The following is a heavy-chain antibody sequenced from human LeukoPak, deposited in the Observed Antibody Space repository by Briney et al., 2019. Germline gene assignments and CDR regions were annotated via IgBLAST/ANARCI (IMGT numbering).Heavy chain of an antibody. Sequence: GASVKVSCKASGYTFTSYGISWVRQAPGQGLEWMGWVSGYNGNTNYAQKLQGRVTMTRNTSISTAYMELSSLRSEDTAVYYCARAARRAAGIAAAGPLGYWGQGTLVTVPS. V-gene: IGHV1-18*01. CDR2: VSGYNGNT. D-gene: IGHD6-13*01. CDR3: ARAARRAAGIAAAGPLGY. CDR1: GYTFTSYG. J-gene: IGHJ4*02.